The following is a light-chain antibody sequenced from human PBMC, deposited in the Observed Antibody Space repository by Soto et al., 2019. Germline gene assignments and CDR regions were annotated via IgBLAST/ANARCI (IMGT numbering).Light chain of an antibody. V-gene: IGKV1-9*01. Sequence: DIQLTQSPSFLSASVGDRVTITCRASQAISSYLAWFQQRPGKAPKVLIYAASTLQSGVPSRFSGSGSGTEFTLPISSLQPEDFATYFCQQLTSYPWTFGQGTKVEIK. J-gene: IGKJ1*01. CDR2: AAS. CDR3: QQLTSYPWT. CDR1: QAISSY.